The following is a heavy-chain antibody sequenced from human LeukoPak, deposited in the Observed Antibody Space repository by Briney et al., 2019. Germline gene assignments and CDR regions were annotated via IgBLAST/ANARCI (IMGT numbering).Heavy chain of an antibody. CDR2: IKQDGSEK. CDR1: GFTFSDYY. V-gene: IGHV3-7*01. CDR3: ARDLVVVPGGLDY. D-gene: IGHD2-15*01. Sequence: PGGSLRLSCAASGFTFSDYYMNWVRQAPGKGLEWVANIKQDGSEKYYVDSVKGRFTISRDNAKNSLYLQMNSLRAEDTAVYYCARDLVVVPGGLDYWGQGTLVTVSS. J-gene: IGHJ4*02.